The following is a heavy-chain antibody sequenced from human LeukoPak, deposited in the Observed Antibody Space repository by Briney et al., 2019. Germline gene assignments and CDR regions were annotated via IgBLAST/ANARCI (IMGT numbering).Heavy chain of an antibody. D-gene: IGHD2-15*01. Sequence: GRSLRPSCAASGFTFSSYGMHWVRQAPGKGLEWVAVIWYDGSNKYYADSVKGRFTISRDNSKNTLYLQMNSLRAEDTAVYYCARVDIGPRYGMDVWGQGTTVTVSS. J-gene: IGHJ6*02. CDR3: ARVDIGPRYGMDV. CDR1: GFTFSSYG. CDR2: IWYDGSNK. V-gene: IGHV3-33*01.